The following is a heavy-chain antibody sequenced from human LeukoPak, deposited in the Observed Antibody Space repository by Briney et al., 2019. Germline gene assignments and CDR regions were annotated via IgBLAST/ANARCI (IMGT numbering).Heavy chain of an antibody. Sequence: SETLSLTCNVSGGSISSSSYYWGWIRQPPGKGLEWIGNIDYRGSTYYNPSLKSRVTISVDTSKNQCSLKLSSVTAADTAVYYCARLTLTGSGKGYSDPWGQGSLVTVSS. D-gene: IGHD3-10*01. CDR2: IDYRGST. CDR3: ARLTLTGSGKGYSDP. V-gene: IGHV4-39*01. J-gene: IGHJ5*02. CDR1: GGSISSSSYY.